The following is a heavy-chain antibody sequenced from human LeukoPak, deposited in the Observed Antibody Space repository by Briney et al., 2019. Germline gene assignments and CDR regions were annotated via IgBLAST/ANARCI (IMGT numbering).Heavy chain of an antibody. CDR2: ISSSGSTI. Sequence: GGSLRLSCAASGFTFSDYYMSWVRQAAGKGRGWVSYISSSGSTIYYADSVKGRFTISRDNAKNSLYLQMNSLRAEDTAVYYCATGAVAGTCFDYWGQGTLVTVSS. V-gene: IGHV3-11*01. J-gene: IGHJ4*02. CDR3: ATGAVAGTCFDY. D-gene: IGHD6-19*01. CDR1: GFTFSDYY.